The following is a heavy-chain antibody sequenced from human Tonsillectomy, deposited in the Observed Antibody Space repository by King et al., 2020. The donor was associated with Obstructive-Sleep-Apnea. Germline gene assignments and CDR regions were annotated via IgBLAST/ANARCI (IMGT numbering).Heavy chain of an antibody. CDR1: GASIGSADWY. CDR3: ARSSRAGSFYHPFDS. J-gene: IGHJ4*02. Sequence: VQLQESGPGLVKPSQSLSLSCTVSGASIGSADWYWSWIRQPPGQGLEWIGYIYYSGNTYYNPSLKSRVSISGDTSKNQFSLRLTPVTAADTAVYFCARSSRAGSFYHPFDSWGQGTLVTVSS. CDR2: IYYSGNT. V-gene: IGHV4-30-4*01. D-gene: IGHD3-10*01.